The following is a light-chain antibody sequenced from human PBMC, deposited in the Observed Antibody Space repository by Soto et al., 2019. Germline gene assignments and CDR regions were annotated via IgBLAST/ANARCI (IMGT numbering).Light chain of an antibody. CDR3: ASYAGSNKMI. CDR1: STDVGTYNY. J-gene: IGLJ2*01. V-gene: IGLV2-8*01. Sequence: QSALTQPPSASGSPGQSITISCTGTSTDVGTYNYVSWYQQHPGKAPKVMIYEVNKRPSGVPDRFSGSKSGNTASLTVSGVQAEDEDDYYCASYAGSNKMIFGGGTKLTVL. CDR2: EVN.